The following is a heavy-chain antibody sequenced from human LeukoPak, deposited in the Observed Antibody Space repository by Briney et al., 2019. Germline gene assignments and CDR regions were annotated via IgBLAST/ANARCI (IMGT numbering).Heavy chain of an antibody. Sequence: SETLSLTCAVYGGSFSSYYWSWIRQPPGKGLEWIGYIYYSGSTNYNPSLKSRVTISVDTSKNQFSLKLSSVTAADTAVYYCARQIYYDFWSGYPPKGNYGMDVWGQGTTVTVSS. D-gene: IGHD3-3*01. CDR3: ARQIYYDFWSGYPPKGNYGMDV. J-gene: IGHJ6*02. CDR2: IYYSGST. CDR1: GGSFSSYY. V-gene: IGHV4-59*01.